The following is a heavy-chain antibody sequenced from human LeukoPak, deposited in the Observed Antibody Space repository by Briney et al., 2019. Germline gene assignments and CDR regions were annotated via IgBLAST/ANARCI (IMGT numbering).Heavy chain of an antibody. Sequence: SQTLSLTCAISGDSVSTNSATWTWLRQSPSRGLEWPGRTYYRSKWYSDYAVSMKSRITINPDTSKNQFSLQLNSVTPEDTAVYYCARLVGASWFDSWGQGTLVTVSS. CDR2: TYYRSKWYS. D-gene: IGHD1-26*01. J-gene: IGHJ5*01. CDR3: ARLVGASWFDS. CDR1: GDSVSTNSAT. V-gene: IGHV6-1*01.